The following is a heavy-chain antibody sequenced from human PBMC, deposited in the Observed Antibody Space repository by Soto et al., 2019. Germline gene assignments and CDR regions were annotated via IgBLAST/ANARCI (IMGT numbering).Heavy chain of an antibody. CDR2: ISSTSTYT. CDR3: ARVAANDPNFDY. J-gene: IGHJ4*02. V-gene: IGHV3-21*01. Sequence: TFSNYSMSWVRQAPGTGLEWVSSISSTSTYTYYPDSLKGRFTISRDNAKNSLYLQMNGLRAEDTAVYYCARVAANDPNFDYWGQGTLVTVSS. D-gene: IGHD6-25*01. CDR1: TFSNYS.